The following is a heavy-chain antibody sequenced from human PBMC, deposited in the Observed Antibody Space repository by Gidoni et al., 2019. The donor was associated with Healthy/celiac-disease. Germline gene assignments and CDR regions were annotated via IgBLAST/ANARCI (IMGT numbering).Heavy chain of an antibody. CDR1: GYTFTGDY. D-gene: IGHD3-10*01. V-gene: IGHV1-2*02. CDR2: INPSSGGT. J-gene: IGHJ4*02. Sequence: QVQLVQSGAEVKKPGASVKVSCKASGYTFTGDYMHWVRQAPGQGLVWMGWINPSSGGTNYAQKFQGRVTMTRDTSISTAYMELSRLRSDDTAVYYCARVRGSTLPDYWGQGTLVTVSS. CDR3: ARVRGSTLPDY.